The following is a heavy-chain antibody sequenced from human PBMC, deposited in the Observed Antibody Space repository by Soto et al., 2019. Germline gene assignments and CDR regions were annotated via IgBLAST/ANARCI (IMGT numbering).Heavy chain of an antibody. Sequence: PSETLSLTCTVSGDSISSLYWSWIRQPPGKGLEWIGYIYYSGSINYNPSLKSRVTISVDPSKNQFSLRLSSVTAADTAVYYCAKSLWDTSGWKTDYWGQGTLVTSPQ. V-gene: IGHV4-59*01. J-gene: IGHJ4*02. D-gene: IGHD6-19*01. CDR3: AKSLWDTSGWKTDY. CDR1: GDSISSLY. CDR2: IYYSGSI.